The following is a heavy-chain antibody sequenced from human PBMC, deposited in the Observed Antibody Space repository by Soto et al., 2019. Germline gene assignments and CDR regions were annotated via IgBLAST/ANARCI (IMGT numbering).Heavy chain of an antibody. V-gene: IGHV1-3*01. CDR1: GYTFTSYA. D-gene: IGHD3-3*01. CDR2: INAGNGNT. J-gene: IGHJ6*03. CDR3: ARAGDFWSGYYYYYYMDV. Sequence: ASLKVSCKASGYTFTSYAMHWVRQAPGQRLEWMGWINAGNGNTKYSQKFQGRVTITRDTSASTAYMELSSLRSEDTAVYYCARAGDFWSGYYYYYYMDVWGKGTTVTVSS.